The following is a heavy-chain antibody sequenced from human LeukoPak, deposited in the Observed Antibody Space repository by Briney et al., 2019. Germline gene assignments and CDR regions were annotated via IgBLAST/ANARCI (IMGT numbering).Heavy chain of an antibody. D-gene: IGHD4/OR15-4a*01. CDR3: LRLRDVRDY. CDR2: IRSKANNYAT. V-gene: IGHV3-73*01. Sequence: PGGSLRLSCAASGFIFSASAIHWVRQAPGKGLEWVGRIRSKANNYATSYSASVRRRFTISRDESEDTTYLQMDSLKTEDTAVYWCLRLRDVRDYWGQGTLVGVSS. CDR1: GFIFSASA. J-gene: IGHJ4*02.